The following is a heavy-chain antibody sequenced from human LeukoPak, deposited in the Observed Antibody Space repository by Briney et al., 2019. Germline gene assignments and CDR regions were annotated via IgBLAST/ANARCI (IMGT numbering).Heavy chain of an antibody. CDR3: AIPQYSGSYDAPFDY. CDR2: ISASAGST. CDR1: GFTFSNYA. J-gene: IGHJ4*02. Sequence: GGSLRLSCAASGFTFSNYAMSWVRQAPGRGLEWVSAISASAGSTYYAASVKGRFTSSRDNSNNTLFLQMNSLRAEDTAVYYCAIPQYSGSYDAPFDYWGQGTLVTVSS. V-gene: IGHV3-23*01. D-gene: IGHD1-26*01.